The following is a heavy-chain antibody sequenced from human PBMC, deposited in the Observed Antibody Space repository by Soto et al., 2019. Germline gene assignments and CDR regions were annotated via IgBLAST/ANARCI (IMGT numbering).Heavy chain of an antibody. Sequence: QVQLQESGPGLVKPSQTLSLTCTVSGGSINSDDSYWSWLRQPPGRGLEWIGYIYDSETTYYNPSLKSRITISVATSKNQFSLKLNSVTAADTAVYYCARDRQSEIVAMLASNGMDVGGQGTTVIVSS. CDR1: GGSINSDDSY. CDR3: ARDRQSEIVAMLASNGMDV. V-gene: IGHV4-30-4*01. D-gene: IGHD5-12*01. J-gene: IGHJ6*02. CDR2: IYDSETT.